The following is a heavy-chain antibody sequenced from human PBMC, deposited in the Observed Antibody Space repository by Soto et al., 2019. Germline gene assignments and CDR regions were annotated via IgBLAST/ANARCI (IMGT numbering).Heavy chain of an antibody. CDR3: ATEETGPFGGAQVY. D-gene: IGHD3-16*01. V-gene: IGHV4-39*01. Sequence: QLQLQESGPGLVKPSETLSLTCTVSGGSISSDTYYWGWIRQPPGKGLEWIGTVYYTGSTFYNPSLKRRLTLSRDTSRNQFSLRLSSVTAADTAVYYCATEETGPFGGAQVYWGQGTLVTVSS. CDR2: VYYTGST. J-gene: IGHJ4*02. CDR1: GGSISSDTYY.